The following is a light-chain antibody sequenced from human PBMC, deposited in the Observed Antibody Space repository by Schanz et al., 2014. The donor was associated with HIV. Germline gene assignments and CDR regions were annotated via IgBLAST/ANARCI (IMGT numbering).Light chain of an antibody. Sequence: QSVLTQPPSVSAAPGQRVTIPCSGGAFNLEHNFVFWYQQFPGTAPKLLIYADYQRPSEIPDRFSGSKTGTSATLAITGLQTGDEADYYCGTWDSSLSGVVFGGGTQLTVL. CDR2: ADY. J-gene: IGLJ2*01. V-gene: IGLV1-51*01. CDR3: GTWDSSLSGVV. CDR1: AFNLEHNF.